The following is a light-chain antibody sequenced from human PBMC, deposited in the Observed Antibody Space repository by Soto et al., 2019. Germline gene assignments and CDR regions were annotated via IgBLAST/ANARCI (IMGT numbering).Light chain of an antibody. V-gene: IGKV1-5*01. J-gene: IGKJ2*01. CDR2: DAS. CDR3: QQYTAYPYT. CDR1: QSVTNW. Sequence: DIQMTQSPSTLSASVGDRVTITCRASQSVTNWLAWYQQKPGKAPNLLIYDASRLQSGIPSRFSGSGSGTEFTLTISSLQPDDFATYYCQQYTAYPYTFGPGTKLEIK.